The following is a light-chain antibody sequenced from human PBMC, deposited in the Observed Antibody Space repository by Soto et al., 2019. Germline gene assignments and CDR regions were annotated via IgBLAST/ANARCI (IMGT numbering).Light chain of an antibody. J-gene: IGKJ1*01. Sequence: IQMNQSPSTLSGSGGDRVTGTGRASQSISSWLAWYQQKPGQAPSLLIYKASSLESGVPSRFSGSGSGTEFTLTISSLQPDDFATYYCQQYSTYWTFGQGTKVDIK. CDR2: KAS. CDR3: QQYSTYWT. CDR1: QSISSW. V-gene: IGKV1-5*03.